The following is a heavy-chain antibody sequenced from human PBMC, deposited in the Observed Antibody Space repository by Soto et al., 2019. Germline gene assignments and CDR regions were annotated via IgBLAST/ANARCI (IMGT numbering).Heavy chain of an antibody. CDR1: GYTFSTYA. Sequence: QVQLVQSGAEERKPGASVKVSCKASGYTFSTYAMHWVRRAPGQSLEWMGWFNGGNGNIKYSQKFEGRVTITTDTAASTAYMALNMLRSEDTALYYWARGNVRGGCLDYWGQGTLVSVSS. D-gene: IGHD3-10*01. CDR2: FNGGNGNI. CDR3: ARGNVRGGCLDY. J-gene: IGHJ4*02. V-gene: IGHV1-3*05.